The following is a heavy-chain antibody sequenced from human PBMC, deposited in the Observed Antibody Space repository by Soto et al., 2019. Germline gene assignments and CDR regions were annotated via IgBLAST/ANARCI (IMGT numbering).Heavy chain of an antibody. Sequence: QVQLVQSGAEVKKPGASVKVSCKASGYTFTSYGISWVRQAPGQGLEGMGWISAYNGNTNYAQKLQGRVNKTTDTSTSTADMELRSLRSDDTAVYYCARDQGPDYGDYERFDYWGQGTLVTVSS. CDR1: GYTFTSYG. CDR2: ISAYNGNT. V-gene: IGHV1-18*01. CDR3: ARDQGPDYGDYERFDY. J-gene: IGHJ4*02. D-gene: IGHD4-17*01.